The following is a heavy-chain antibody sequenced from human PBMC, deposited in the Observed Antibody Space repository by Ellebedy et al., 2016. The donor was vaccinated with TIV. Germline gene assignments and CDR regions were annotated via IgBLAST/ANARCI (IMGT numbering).Heavy chain of an antibody. CDR1: GYTFTTYH. V-gene: IGHV1-46*01. J-gene: IGHJ6*02. CDR2: INPSDGST. CDR3: ARGRPYGMDV. Sequence: AASVKVSCKPSGYTFTTYHIHWVRQAPGQGLEWMGIINPSDGSTTYAQKFQGRVIMTRDTSTLTVYMVLSSLRSEDMAVYYCARGRPYGMDVWGQGTTVTVSS.